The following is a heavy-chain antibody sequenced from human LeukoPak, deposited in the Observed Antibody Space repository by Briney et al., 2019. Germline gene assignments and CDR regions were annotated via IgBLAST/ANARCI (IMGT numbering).Heavy chain of an antibody. V-gene: IGHV3-23*01. CDR2: ISGSGGST. D-gene: IGHD1-1*01. Sequence: GSLRLSCAASGFTFSSYAMSWARQAPGKGLEWVSAISGSGGSTYYADSVKGRFTISRDNSKNTLYLQMNSLRAEDTAVYYCAKAKEWNLDRERFDYWGQGTLVTVSS. J-gene: IGHJ4*02. CDR1: GFTFSSYA. CDR3: AKAKEWNLDRERFDY.